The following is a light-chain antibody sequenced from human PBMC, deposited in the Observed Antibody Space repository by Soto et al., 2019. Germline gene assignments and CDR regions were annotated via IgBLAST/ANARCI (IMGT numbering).Light chain of an antibody. V-gene: IGKV3-15*01. CDR3: QQYNYWPIT. CDR2: GAS. CDR1: QSVADN. J-gene: IGKJ5*01. Sequence: EVVMTQSPATLSVSPGERVTLSCRSSQSVADNLAWFQQKPGQGPRLLIYGASTRATRIPARFSGSGSETDFTLTVCSLRSEDSAVYYCQQYNYWPITFGQGTRLEIK.